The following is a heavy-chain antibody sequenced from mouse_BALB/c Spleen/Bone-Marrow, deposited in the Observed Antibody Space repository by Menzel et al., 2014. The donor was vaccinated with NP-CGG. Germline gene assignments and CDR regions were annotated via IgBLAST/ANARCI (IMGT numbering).Heavy chain of an antibody. J-gene: IGHJ4*01. CDR3: ARSDGYRALDY. CDR2: IYPGDGDT. CDR1: GYAFSNSW. D-gene: IGHD2-3*01. V-gene: IGHV1-82*01. Sequence: QVQLQQPGPELVKPGASVRISCKASGYAFSNSWMNWVKPRPGQGLEWIGRIYPGDGDTYYNGKFKGKATLTADKSSSTAYMQLSSLTSVDSAVYFCARSDGYRALDYWGQGTSVTVSS.